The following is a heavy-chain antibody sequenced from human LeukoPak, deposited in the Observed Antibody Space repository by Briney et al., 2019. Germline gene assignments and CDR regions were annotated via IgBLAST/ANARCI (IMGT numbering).Heavy chain of an antibody. J-gene: IGHJ4*02. Sequence: ASVKVSCKASGYTFTSYYMHWVRQAPGQGLEWMGIINPSGGSTSYAQKFQGRVTMTRDTSTSTVYMELSSLRSEDTTVYYCARESRSGYSVYWGQGTLVTVSS. CDR2: INPSGGST. CDR1: GYTFTSYY. V-gene: IGHV1-46*01. CDR3: ARESRSGYSVY. D-gene: IGHD3-22*01.